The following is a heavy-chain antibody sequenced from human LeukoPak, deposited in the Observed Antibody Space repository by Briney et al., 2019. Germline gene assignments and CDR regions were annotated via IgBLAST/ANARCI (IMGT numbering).Heavy chain of an antibody. CDR1: GFTFSSYA. V-gene: IGHV3-23*01. CDR3: AKGVVTWGHYYGMDV. D-gene: IGHD3-16*02. J-gene: IGHJ6*02. Sequence: AGGSLRLSCAASGFTFSSYAMSWVRQAPGKGLEWVSTISVGGGSTYYADSVKDRFTISRDNSKNTLSLQMNILRAEDTAVYYCAKGVVTWGHYYGMDVWGQGTTVTVSS. CDR2: ISVGGGST.